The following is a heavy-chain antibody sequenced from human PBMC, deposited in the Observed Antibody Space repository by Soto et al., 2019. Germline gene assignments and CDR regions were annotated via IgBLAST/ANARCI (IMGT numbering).Heavy chain of an antibody. V-gene: IGHV4-34*01. CDR1: GGSFSGYY. D-gene: IGHD6-19*01. J-gene: IGHJ4*02. CDR3: AREAAVADRGFYY. Sequence: SETLSLTCAVYGGSFSGYYWSWIRQPPGKGLEWIGEINHSGSTNYNPSHKSRVTISVDTSKNQFSLKLSSVTAADTAVYYCAREAAVADRGFYYWGQGTLVTVSS. CDR2: INHSGST.